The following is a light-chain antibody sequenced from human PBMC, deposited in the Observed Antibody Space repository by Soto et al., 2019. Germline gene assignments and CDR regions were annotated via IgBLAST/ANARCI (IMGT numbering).Light chain of an antibody. J-gene: IGKJ1*01. CDR3: QQYNNWWT. CDR2: GAS. CDR1: QSVSSS. V-gene: IGKV3-15*01. Sequence: EIVMTKSPATLSVSPGERATLSCRASQSVSSSLAWYQQKPGQAPRLLIYGASTRATGIPARFSGSGSETEFTLTNSSLQSEDFAVYYCQQYNNWWTFGQGTKVEIK.